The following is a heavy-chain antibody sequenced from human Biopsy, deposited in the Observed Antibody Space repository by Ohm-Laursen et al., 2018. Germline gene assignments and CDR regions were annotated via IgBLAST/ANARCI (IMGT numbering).Heavy chain of an antibody. J-gene: IGHJ4*02. D-gene: IGHD3-3*01. Sequence: SVKVSCKASGGTFSNYAISRVRQAPGEGLEWMGGIIAVSGLVNYAPKFQGRVSITADKSTTTAYMELSNLKSEDTAVYYCATPFQYYDSWGGYPPFDHWGQGTLVTVSS. CDR1: GGTFSNYA. CDR2: IIAVSGLV. V-gene: IGHV1-69*10. CDR3: ATPFQYYDSWGGYPPFDH.